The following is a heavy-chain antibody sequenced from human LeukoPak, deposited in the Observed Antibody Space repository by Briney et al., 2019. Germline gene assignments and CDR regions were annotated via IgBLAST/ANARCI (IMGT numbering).Heavy chain of an antibody. CDR2: IYYSGST. CDR3: ARHDMDVAGAGLDYFDC. Sequence: KPSETLSLTCTVSGGSISRYYWSWIRQPPGKGLEWIGYIYYSGSTNYNPSLKSRVTISVDTSKNQFSLKLSSVTAADTAVYYCARHDMDVAGAGLDYFDCRGQGTLVSVSS. V-gene: IGHV4-59*08. D-gene: IGHD1-26*01. CDR1: GGSISRYY. J-gene: IGHJ4*02.